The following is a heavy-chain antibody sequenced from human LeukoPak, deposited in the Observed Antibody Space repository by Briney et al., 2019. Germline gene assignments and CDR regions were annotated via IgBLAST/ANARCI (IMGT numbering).Heavy chain of an antibody. CDR2: INHSGTGT. V-gene: IGHV1-46*01. D-gene: IGHD2-15*01. Sequence: ASVKVSCKASGYTSRSYYMHWLRQAPGQGLEWMGMINHSGTGTGYAQTFDDRLIITRDMSTSTLYMELRSLRSEDTAIYYCARDVRGTVAYFDLWGPGTLVTVSS. CDR3: ARDVRGTVAYFDL. CDR1: GYTSRSYY. J-gene: IGHJ2*01.